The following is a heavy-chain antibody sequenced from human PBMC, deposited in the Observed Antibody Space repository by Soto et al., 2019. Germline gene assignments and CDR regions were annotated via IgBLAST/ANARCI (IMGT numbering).Heavy chain of an antibody. Sequence: SETLSLTCRVSGVSLTSHYWTWIRQSPGKGLEWIGYIYHSGSTNYSPSLKSRLTMSIDTPSNQFSLNLSSVTAADTAIYYCARLRDRSGTASIYNGMDVWGPGTMVTVSS. CDR1: GVSLTSHY. CDR3: ARLRDRSGTASIYNGMDV. CDR2: IYHSGST. V-gene: IGHV4-59*11. D-gene: IGHD3-22*01. J-gene: IGHJ6*02.